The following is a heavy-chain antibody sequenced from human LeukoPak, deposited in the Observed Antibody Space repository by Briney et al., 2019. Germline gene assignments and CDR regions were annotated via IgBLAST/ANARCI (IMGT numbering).Heavy chain of an antibody. CDR1: GGSISSGDYY. J-gene: IGHJ4*02. D-gene: IGHD2-15*01. V-gene: IGHV4-30-4*08. CDR2: IYYSGST. CDR3: AGYCSGGSCYYYFDY. Sequence: PSETLSLTCTVSGGSISSGDYYWSWIRQPPGKGLEWIGYIYYSGSTYYDPSLKSRVTISVDTSKNQFSLKLSSVTAADTAVYYCAGYCSGGSCYYYFDYWGQGTLVTVSP.